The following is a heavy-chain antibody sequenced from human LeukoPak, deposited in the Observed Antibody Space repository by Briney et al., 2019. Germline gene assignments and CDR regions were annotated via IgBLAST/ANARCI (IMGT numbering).Heavy chain of an antibody. Sequence: KSGGSLRLSCAVSGITLSNYGMSWVRQAPGKGLEWVSYISSSGSTIYYADSVKGRFTISRDNAKNSLYLQMNSLRAEDTAVYYCARSHEWLVLWGDYFDYWGQGTLVTVSS. CDR1: GITLSNYG. J-gene: IGHJ4*02. CDR3: ARSHEWLVLWGDYFDY. D-gene: IGHD6-19*01. V-gene: IGHV3-48*04. CDR2: ISSSGSTI.